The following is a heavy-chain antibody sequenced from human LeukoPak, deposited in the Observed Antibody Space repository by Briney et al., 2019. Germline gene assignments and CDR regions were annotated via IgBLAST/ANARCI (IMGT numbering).Heavy chain of an antibody. D-gene: IGHD6-6*01. J-gene: IGHJ4*02. Sequence: SETLSLTCGVSGGSFSGYYWSWIRQSPGKGLEWIGEINESGSTDYNPSLMSRVTISVDTSKNQFSLKLSSVTAADTAVYYCARGAARPGFDYWGQGTLVTVSS. V-gene: IGHV4-34*01. CDR1: GGSFSGYY. CDR3: ARGAARPGFDY. CDR2: INESGST.